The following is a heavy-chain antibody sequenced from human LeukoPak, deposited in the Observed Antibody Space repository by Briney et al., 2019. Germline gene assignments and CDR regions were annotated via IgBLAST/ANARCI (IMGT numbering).Heavy chain of an antibody. CDR2: IYTSGST. CDR1: GGSISSGSYY. CDR3: ASNVITMVRGVAGDYYYYYMDV. V-gene: IGHV4-61*02. Sequence: SETLSLTCTVSGGSISSGSYYWSWIRQPAGKGLEWIGRIYTSGSTNYNPSLKSRVTISVDTSKNQFSLKLSSVTAADTAVYYCASNVITMVRGVAGDYYYYYMDVWGKGTTVTISS. D-gene: IGHD3-10*01. J-gene: IGHJ6*03.